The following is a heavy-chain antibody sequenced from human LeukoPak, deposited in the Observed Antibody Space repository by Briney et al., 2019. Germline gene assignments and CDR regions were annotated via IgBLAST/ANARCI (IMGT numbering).Heavy chain of an antibody. CDR2: IYYSGST. CDR3: ATSMIVARASFDL. V-gene: IGHV4-59*08. D-gene: IGHD3-22*01. Sequence: SETLSLTCTVSGGSISSYCWSWIRQPPGKGLEWIGYIYYSGSTNYNPSLKSRVTISVDTSKNQFSLKLSSVTAADTAVYYCATSMIVARASFDLWGRGTLVTVSS. J-gene: IGHJ2*01. CDR1: GGSISSYC.